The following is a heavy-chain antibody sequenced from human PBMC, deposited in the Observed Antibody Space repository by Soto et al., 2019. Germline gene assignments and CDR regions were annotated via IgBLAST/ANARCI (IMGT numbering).Heavy chain of an antibody. V-gene: IGHV1-8*01. J-gene: IGHJ6*02. CDR2: MNPNSGNT. CDR1: GYTFTSYD. D-gene: IGHD2-2*02. Sequence: ASVKVSCKASGYTFTSYDINWVRQATGQGLEWMGWMNPNSGNTGYAQKFQGRVTMTRNTSISTAYMKLSSLRSEDTAVYYCASLTRYCSSTSCYTRKPYYYYGMDVWGQGTAVTVSS. CDR3: ASLTRYCSSTSCYTRKPYYYYGMDV.